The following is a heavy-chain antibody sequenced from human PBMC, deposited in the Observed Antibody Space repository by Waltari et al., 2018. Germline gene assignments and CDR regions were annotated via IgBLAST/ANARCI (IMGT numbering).Heavy chain of an antibody. CDR2: IYTSGST. CDR3: ARSGIGTYYFDY. V-gene: IGHV4-61*09. D-gene: IGHD1-1*01. Sequence: QVQLQESGPGLVKPSQTLSLPCTVSGCSISSGSYYWSWIRQPAGKGLEWIGYIYTSGSTNYNPSLKSRVTISVDTSKNQFSLKLSSVTAADTAVYYCARSGIGTYYFDYWGQGTLVTVSS. J-gene: IGHJ4*02. CDR1: GCSISSGSYY.